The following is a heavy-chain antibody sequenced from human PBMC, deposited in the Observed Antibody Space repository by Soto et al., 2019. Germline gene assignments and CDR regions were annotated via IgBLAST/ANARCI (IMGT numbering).Heavy chain of an antibody. CDR1: GGSISSGGYY. D-gene: IGHD1-26*01. CDR3: ARTVGLSHSDY. V-gene: IGHV4-31*03. Sequence: SETLSLTCTVSGGSISSGGYYWSWIRQHPGKGLERIGYIYYSGSTYYNPSLKSRVTISVDTSKNQFSLKLSSVTAADTAVYYCARTVGLSHSDYWGQGTLVTVSS. J-gene: IGHJ4*02. CDR2: IYYSGST.